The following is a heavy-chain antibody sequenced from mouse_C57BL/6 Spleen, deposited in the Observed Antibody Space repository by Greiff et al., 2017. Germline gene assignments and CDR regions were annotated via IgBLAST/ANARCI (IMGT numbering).Heavy chain of an antibody. J-gene: IGHJ4*01. CDR1: GYTFTSYW. V-gene: IGHV1-64*01. CDR2: IHPNSGST. D-gene: IGHD3-2*02. Sequence: VQLQQSGAELVKPGASVKLSCKASGYTFTSYWMHWVKQRPGQGLEWIGMIHPNSGSTNYNEKFKSKATLTVDKSSSTAYMQLSRLTSEDSAVYYCASQGAMDYWGQGTSVTVSS. CDR3: ASQGAMDY.